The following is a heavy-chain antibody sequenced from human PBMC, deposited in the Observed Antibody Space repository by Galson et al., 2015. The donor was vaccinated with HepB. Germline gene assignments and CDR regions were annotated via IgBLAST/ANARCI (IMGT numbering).Heavy chain of an antibody. V-gene: IGHV3-7*03. D-gene: IGHD6-13*01. J-gene: IGHJ5*02. CDR1: GFTFSSYW. CDR3: AREELGAAGKTNWFDP. CDR2: IKQDGSEK. Sequence: SLRLSCAASGFTFSSYWMSWVRQAPGKGLEWVANIKQDGSEKYYVDSVKGRFTISRDNAKNSLYLQMNSLRAEDTAVYYCAREELGAAGKTNWFDPWGQGTLVTVSS.